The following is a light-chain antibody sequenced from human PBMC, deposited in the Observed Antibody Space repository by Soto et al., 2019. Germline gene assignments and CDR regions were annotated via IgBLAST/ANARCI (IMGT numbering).Light chain of an antibody. CDR2: TND. CDR3: AVGGDSLNGHV. Sequence: SAPTQPPSASGTPGQTVTNSCSGSSSNIGTSSVHWYKHLPGTAPKPLIYTNDQRPSGGPDRFSGSKSGTPASLAISGLQSEDEADYYCAVGGDSLNGHVFGAGTKVTVL. J-gene: IGLJ1*01. CDR1: SSNIGTSS. V-gene: IGLV1-44*01.